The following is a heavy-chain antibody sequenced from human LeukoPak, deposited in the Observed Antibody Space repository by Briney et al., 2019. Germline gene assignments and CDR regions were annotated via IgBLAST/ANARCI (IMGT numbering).Heavy chain of an antibody. D-gene: IGHD6-19*01. CDR3: ARDTVAGTRGVGAFDI. Sequence: GGSLRLSCAGSGFTFSSYSMNWVRQAPGKGLEWVSSISSSSSYIYYADSVKGRFTISRDNAKNSLYLQMNSLRAEDTAVYYCARDTVAGTRGVGAFDIWGQGTMVTVSS. CDR2: ISSSSSYI. CDR1: GFTFSSYS. V-gene: IGHV3-21*01. J-gene: IGHJ3*02.